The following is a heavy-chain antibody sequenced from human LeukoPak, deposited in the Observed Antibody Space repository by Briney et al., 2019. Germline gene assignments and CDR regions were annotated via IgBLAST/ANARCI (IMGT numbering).Heavy chain of an antibody. CDR2: IYYSGST. CDR3: ARVRYYGSGSYSTSHLLDY. Sequence: PSETLSLTCTVSGGSISSSSYYWGWIRQPLGKGLEWIGSIYYSGSTYYNPSLKSRVTISVDTSKNQFSLKLSSVTAADTAVYYCARVRYYGSGSYSTSHLLDYWGQGTLVTVSS. J-gene: IGHJ4*02. V-gene: IGHV4-39*01. CDR1: GGSISSSSYY. D-gene: IGHD3-10*01.